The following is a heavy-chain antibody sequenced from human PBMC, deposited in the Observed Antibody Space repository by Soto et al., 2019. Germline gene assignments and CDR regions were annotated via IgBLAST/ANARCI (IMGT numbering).Heavy chain of an antibody. CDR1: GGTFSSYA. CDR2: IIPIFGTA. Sequence: QVQLVQSGAEVKKPGSSVKVSCKASGGTFSSYAISWVRQAPGQGLEWMGGIIPIFGTANYAQKFQGRVTITADEPTSTAYMGLSSLRSEDTAVYDCARRSAGLSPENYYGMDVWGQGTTVTVSS. J-gene: IGHJ6*02. CDR3: ARRSAGLSPENYYGMDV. V-gene: IGHV1-69*12.